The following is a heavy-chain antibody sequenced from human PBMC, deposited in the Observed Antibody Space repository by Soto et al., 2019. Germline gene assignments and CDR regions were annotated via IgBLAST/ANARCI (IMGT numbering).Heavy chain of an antibody. CDR3: ATNFRFLEWPPDY. V-gene: IGHV1-24*01. D-gene: IGHD3-3*01. CDR2: FDPEDGET. Sequence: GASVKVSCKVSGYTLTELSMHWVRQAPGKGLEWMGGFDPEDGETIYAQKFQGRVTMTEATSTDTAYMELSSLRSEDTAVYYGATNFRFLEWPPDYWGQGTLVTVSS. J-gene: IGHJ4*02. CDR1: GYTLTELS.